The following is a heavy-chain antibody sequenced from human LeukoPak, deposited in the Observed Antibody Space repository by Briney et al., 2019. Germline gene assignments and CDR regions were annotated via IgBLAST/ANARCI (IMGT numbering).Heavy chain of an antibody. Sequence: ASVKVSCKTSGYPFSSYYMHWVRQAPGQGLEWMGIFEPISGTKRVAEKFQGRVNMTRDTATSTVYMELSSLRPEDTAMYYCASDKEEVAHYDWFDPWGQGTQVTVSS. CDR1: GYPFSSYY. CDR2: FEPISGTK. V-gene: IGHV1-46*01. CDR3: ASDKEEVAHYDWFDP. D-gene: IGHD3-16*01. J-gene: IGHJ5*02.